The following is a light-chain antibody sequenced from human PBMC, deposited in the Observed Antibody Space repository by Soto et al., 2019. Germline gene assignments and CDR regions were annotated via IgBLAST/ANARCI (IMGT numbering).Light chain of an antibody. CDR3: QQGLT. Sequence: EIVLTQSPGTLSLSPGERATLSCRASQSVASSYLAWYQQKPGQAPRILIYSASNRATGIPDRFSGSGSGTDFILTISGLEPEDLAVYYCQQGLTFGGGTKVEIK. CDR1: QSVASSY. CDR2: SAS. J-gene: IGKJ4*01. V-gene: IGKV3-20*01.